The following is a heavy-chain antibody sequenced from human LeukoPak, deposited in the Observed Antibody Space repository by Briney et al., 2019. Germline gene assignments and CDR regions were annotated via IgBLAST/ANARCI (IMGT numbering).Heavy chain of an antibody. CDR1: GFTFSSYA. D-gene: IGHD3-10*01. CDR3: ARSYGSGNYFDY. CDR2: ISSNGGST. J-gene: IGHJ4*02. Sequence: GGSLRLSCAASGFTFSSYAMHWVRQAPGKGLEYVSAISSNGGSTYYANSVKGRFTLSRDNSKNTLYLQMGSLRAEDMAVYYCARSYGSGNYFDYWGQGTLVTVSS. V-gene: IGHV3-64*01.